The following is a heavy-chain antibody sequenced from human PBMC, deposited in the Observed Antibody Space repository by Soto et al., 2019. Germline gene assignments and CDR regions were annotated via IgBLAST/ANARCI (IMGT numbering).Heavy chain of an antibody. D-gene: IGHD2-2*01. CDR3: VRDQKYFRVNGNWFDS. J-gene: IGHJ5*01. Sequence: ASAKVSCKASGYTSADFGISWVRQAPGQGLEWMGWVSGNNGASNPAPKVQGRITMTLDTSTGVSYMALRSLRSDDTAIYYCVRDQKYFRVNGNWFDSWGQGTLGTAPQ. CDR2: VSGNNGAS. V-gene: IGHV1-18*04. CDR1: GYTSADFG.